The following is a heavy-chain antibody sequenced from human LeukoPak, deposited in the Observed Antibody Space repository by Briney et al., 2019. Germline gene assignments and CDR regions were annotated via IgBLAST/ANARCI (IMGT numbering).Heavy chain of an antibody. CDR3: TRDSYCGDDCYLHYYYYYGMDV. V-gene: IGHV3-74*01. J-gene: IGHJ6*02. CDR2: IYIDGSST. D-gene: IGHD2-21*02. CDR1: GFTFSSYW. Sequence: PGGSLRLSCVASGFTFSSYWMHCVRQAPGKGLVWVARIYIDGSSTSYADSVKGRFTISRDNAKNTLYLQMNSLRAEDTAVYYCTRDSYCGDDCYLHYYYYYGMDVWGQGTTVTVSS.